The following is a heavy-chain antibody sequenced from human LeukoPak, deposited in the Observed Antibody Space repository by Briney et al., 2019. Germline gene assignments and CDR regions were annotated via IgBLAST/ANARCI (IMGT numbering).Heavy chain of an antibody. Sequence: SEPLSLTCTVSGGSVSSSSYHWGWIRQPPGKGLEWIGSVFYSGSTYYNPSLKSRVTMSVDTSKNQSSLKLSSVTAADTAVYYCARGLASGYPPIPFDYWGQGTLVTVSS. CDR3: ARGLASGYPPIPFDY. CDR2: VFYSGST. CDR1: GGSVSSSSYH. V-gene: IGHV4-39*01. J-gene: IGHJ4*02. D-gene: IGHD3-3*01.